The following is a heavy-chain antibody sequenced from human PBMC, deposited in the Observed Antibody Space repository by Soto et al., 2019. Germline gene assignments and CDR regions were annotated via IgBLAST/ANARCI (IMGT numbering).Heavy chain of an antibody. CDR3: AKDSLYYGMDV. J-gene: IGHJ6*02. CDR1: GFTFSSYG. Sequence: QVQLVESGGGVVQPGRSLRLSCAASGFTFSSYGMHWVRQAPGKGLEWVAVISYDGSNKYYADSVKGRFTISRDNSKNTLYLQMNSLRAEDTAMYYCAKDSLYYGMDVWGQGTTVTVSS. CDR2: ISYDGSNK. V-gene: IGHV3-30*18.